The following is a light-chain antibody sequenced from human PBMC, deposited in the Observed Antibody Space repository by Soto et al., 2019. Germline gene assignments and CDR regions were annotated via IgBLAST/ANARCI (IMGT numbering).Light chain of an antibody. Sequence: QSALAQPASVSGSPGQSITISCTGTTNDVATYNYVSWYQQHPGKAPKVIIYDVSTRPSGVSNRFPGSKSGNTASLTISGLQAEDEADYYCSSFTTTTTRVFGGGTKLTVL. J-gene: IGLJ2*01. CDR2: DVS. CDR3: SSFTTTTTRV. V-gene: IGLV2-14*03. CDR1: TNDVATYNY.